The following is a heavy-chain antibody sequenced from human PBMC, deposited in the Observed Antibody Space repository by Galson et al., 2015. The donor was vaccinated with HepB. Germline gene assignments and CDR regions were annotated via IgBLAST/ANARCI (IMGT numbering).Heavy chain of an antibody. D-gene: IGHD6-19*01. J-gene: IGHJ3*02. Sequence: LSCAASGFTFSTYSMNWVRQAPGKGLEWVSYISSSSSTIYYADSVKGRFTISRDNAKNSLDLQMNSLRAEDTAVYYCARDPNPPRYSSGWDAFDIWGQGTMVTVSS. CDR3: ARDPNPPRYSSGWDAFDI. CDR2: ISSSSSTI. CDR1: GFTFSTYS. V-gene: IGHV3-48*01.